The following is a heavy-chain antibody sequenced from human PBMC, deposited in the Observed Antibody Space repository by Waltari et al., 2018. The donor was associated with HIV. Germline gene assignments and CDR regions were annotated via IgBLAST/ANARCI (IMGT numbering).Heavy chain of an antibody. CDR3: AGFSVKGFDS. D-gene: IGHD4-17*01. Sequence: EVQLVESGGGLVKPGGSLRLSCAASGFTFSSYRMNWVRQAPGKGRDGVPTMRSRSRYRYYGDAVKGRFTSSRDNAKNSLYLQMNSLRAEDTAVYYCAGFSVKGFDSWGQGTMVTVSS. CDR2: MRSRSRYR. CDR1: GFTFSSYR. J-gene: IGHJ3*02. V-gene: IGHV3-21*01.